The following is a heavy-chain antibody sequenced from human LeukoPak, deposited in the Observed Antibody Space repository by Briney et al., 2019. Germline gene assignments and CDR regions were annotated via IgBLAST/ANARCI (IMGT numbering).Heavy chain of an antibody. V-gene: IGHV3-74*03. CDR3: AKSVLSGSYWGHFDY. Sequence: GESLRLSCEASGFTFSSYNMHWVRQAPGEGLMWVSRINDDGTDTKYAESVKGRFTISRDNAKNTLYLQMNSLRAEDTAVYYCAKSVLSGSYWGHFDYWGQGTLVTVSS. J-gene: IGHJ4*02. CDR2: INDDGTDT. CDR1: GFTFSSYN. D-gene: IGHD1-26*01.